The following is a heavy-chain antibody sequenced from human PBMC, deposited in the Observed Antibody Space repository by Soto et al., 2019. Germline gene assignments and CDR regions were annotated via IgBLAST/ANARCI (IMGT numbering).Heavy chain of an antibody. Sequence: GGSLRLSCAASGFTFRSYSMNWVRQAPGKGLEWVSYISISGTAIYYADSVKGRFTISRDDAKNSLYLQMNSLRDEDTAVYYCARESEDLTSNFDYWGQGTLVTVSS. V-gene: IGHV3-48*02. CDR3: ARESEDLTSNFDY. CDR2: ISISGTAI. CDR1: GFTFRSYS. J-gene: IGHJ4*02.